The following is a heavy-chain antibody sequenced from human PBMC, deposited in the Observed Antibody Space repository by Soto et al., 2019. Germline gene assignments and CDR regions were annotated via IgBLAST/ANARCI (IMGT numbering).Heavy chain of an antibody. J-gene: IGHJ5*02. CDR3: AGGPRAYNWFAP. CDR1: GGTFSNYA. Sequence: GASVKVSCKASGGTFSNYAISWVRQAPGQGLEWIGGIIPVFGPANYAQRFQGRVTITVDKSTSTAYMELSSLRSEDTAVFYCAGGPRAYNWFAPGGQGTLVTVSS. D-gene: IGHD3-16*01. CDR2: IIPVFGPA. V-gene: IGHV1-69*06.